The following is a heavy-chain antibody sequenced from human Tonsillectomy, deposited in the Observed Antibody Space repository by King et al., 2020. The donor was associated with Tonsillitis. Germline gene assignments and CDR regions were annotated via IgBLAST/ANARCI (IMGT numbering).Heavy chain of an antibody. D-gene: IGHD2-2*01. CDR2: IIPIFGTA. CDR3: ARSGTQYCSSTSCSPGLAAAGTHDAFDI. V-gene: IGHV1-69*01. Sequence: QLVQSGAEVKKPGSSVKVSCKASGGTFSSYAISWVRQAPGQGLEWMGGIIPIFGTANYAQKFQGRVTITADESTSTAYMELSSLRSEDTAVYYCARSGTQYCSSTSCSPGLAAAGTHDAFDIWGQGTMVTVSS. J-gene: IGHJ3*02. CDR1: GGTFSSYA.